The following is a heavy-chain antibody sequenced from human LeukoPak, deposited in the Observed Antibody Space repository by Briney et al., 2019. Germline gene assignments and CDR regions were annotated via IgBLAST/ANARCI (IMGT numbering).Heavy chain of an antibody. CDR1: GGSISTYY. CDR3: ARDQGSYYGVDV. J-gene: IGHJ6*02. CDR2: MYTSETT. Sequence: PSETLSLTCTVSGGSISTYYWSWIRQPAGKGLEWIGRMYTSETTKYNPSLKSRVTMSVDTSNNQFSLKVSSVTAADTAVYYCARDQGSYYGVDVWGQGTTVTVSS. V-gene: IGHV4-4*07.